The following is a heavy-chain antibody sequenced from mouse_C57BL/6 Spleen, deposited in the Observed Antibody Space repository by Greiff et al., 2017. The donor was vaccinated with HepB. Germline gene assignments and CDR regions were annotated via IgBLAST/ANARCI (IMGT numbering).Heavy chain of an antibody. CDR3: ARGGGIITTVDPYWYFDV. CDR2: ISYSGST. Sequence: EVQLQQSGPGMVKPSQSLSLTCTVTGYSITSGYDWHWIRHFPGNKLEWMGYISYSGSTNYNPSLKSRISITHDTSKNHFFLKLNSVTTEDTATYYCARGGGIITTVDPYWYFDVWGTGTTVTVSS. J-gene: IGHJ1*03. D-gene: IGHD1-1*01. CDR1: GYSITSGYD. V-gene: IGHV3-1*01.